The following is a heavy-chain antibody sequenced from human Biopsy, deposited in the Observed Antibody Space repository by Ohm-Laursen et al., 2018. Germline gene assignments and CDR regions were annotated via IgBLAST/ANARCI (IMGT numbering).Heavy chain of an antibody. Sequence: SVKVSCKAPGGTLSNYGVNWVRQAPGQGLEWLGGNIPILGTGNYAQKFQDRVTVAADTSTSTATMELRSPRSDDTAVYYCATKLTGYFHHWGQGTLVIVSS. CDR1: GGTLSNYG. CDR3: ATKLTGYFHH. J-gene: IGHJ1*01. V-gene: IGHV1-69*06. CDR2: NIPILGTG. D-gene: IGHD3-9*01.